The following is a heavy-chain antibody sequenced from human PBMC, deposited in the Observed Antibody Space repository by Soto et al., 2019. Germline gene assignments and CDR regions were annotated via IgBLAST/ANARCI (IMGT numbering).Heavy chain of an antibody. V-gene: IGHV3-15*01. J-gene: IGHJ6*02. D-gene: IGHD1-7*01. CDR3: TTEGIADEPWYYMGMDV. CDR1: GLTFINAW. CDR2: IRSDGAT. Sequence: PVGSLRLSCAASGLTFINAWMTWVRQAPGKGLEWIGRIRSDGATDYAAPVKGRFIISRDNSKNTVYLHMNSLQTDDTALYYCTTEGIADEPWYYMGMDVWGQGTTVTVSS.